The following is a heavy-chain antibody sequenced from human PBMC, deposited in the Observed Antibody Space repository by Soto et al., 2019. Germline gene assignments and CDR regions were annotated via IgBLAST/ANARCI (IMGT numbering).Heavy chain of an antibody. CDR2: ILYTGST. Sequence: SETLSLTCTDSGGPFSGGGYYWSWFRQHPGKGLECIGYILYTGSTYYNPTLKSRVTMSVDTSKRQFSLNLSSLTAADTAVYYCARGVGASYYFDYWGQGTLVTVS. J-gene: IGHJ4*02. V-gene: IGHV4-31*03. D-gene: IGHD1-26*01. CDR1: GGPFSGGGYY. CDR3: ARGVGASYYFDY.